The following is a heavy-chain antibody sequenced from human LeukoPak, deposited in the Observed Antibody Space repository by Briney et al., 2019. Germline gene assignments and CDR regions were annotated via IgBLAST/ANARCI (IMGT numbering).Heavy chain of an antibody. CDR1: GFTFSSYE. Sequence: GGSLRLSCAASGFTFSSYEMNWVRQAPGKGLEWVSYISSSGSTIYYADSVKGRFTISRDNAKNSLYLQMNSLRAEDTAVYYCARDRVGLTTVTRAYYYYMDVWGKGTTVTVSS. J-gene: IGHJ6*03. CDR3: ARDRVGLTTVTRAYYYYMDV. CDR2: ISSSGSTI. V-gene: IGHV3-48*03. D-gene: IGHD4-17*01.